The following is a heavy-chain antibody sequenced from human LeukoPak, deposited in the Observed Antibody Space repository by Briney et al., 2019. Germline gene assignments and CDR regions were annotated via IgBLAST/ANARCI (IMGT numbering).Heavy chain of an antibody. J-gene: IGHJ2*01. CDR3: ATGDKIHWYFDL. CDR1: GYTLTELS. V-gene: IGHV1-24*01. Sequence: DSVKVSCKVSGYTLTELSMHWVRQAPGKGLEWMGGFDPENGETIFAQKFQGRVTMTEDTSTDTAYMELSSLRSEDTAVYYCATGDKIHWYFDLWGRGTLVTVSS. CDR2: FDPENGET. D-gene: IGHD5-18*01.